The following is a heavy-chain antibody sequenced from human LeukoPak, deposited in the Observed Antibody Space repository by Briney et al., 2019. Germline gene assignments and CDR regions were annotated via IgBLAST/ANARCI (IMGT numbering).Heavy chain of an antibody. D-gene: IGHD3-22*01. J-gene: IGHJ4*02. CDR2: IFGSGGSP. V-gene: IGHV3-23*01. CDR1: GFTFNSYA. Sequence: GGSLRLSCAASGFTFNSYAMYWVRQAPGKGLEWISGIFGSGGSPHYADSVKGRFTISRDNPRNTLYMEMNSLRAEDTAVYYCSVMHRYYDGSGYWVQWGQGTLVTVSS. CDR3: SVMHRYYDGSGYWVQ.